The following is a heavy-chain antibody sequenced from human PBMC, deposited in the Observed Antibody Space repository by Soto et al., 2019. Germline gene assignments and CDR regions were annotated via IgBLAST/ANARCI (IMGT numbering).Heavy chain of an antibody. CDR1: LFTFSSYS. CDR2: ISSSSSYI. D-gene: IGHD6-13*01. Sequence: GWSLRLSCPPSLFTFSSYSMNWVPHDPFKWLEFVSSISSSSSYIYYADSVKGRFTISRDNAKNSLYLQMNSLRAEDTAVYYCARDLRSSWYGGRYYYYYMDVWGKGTTVTVSS. CDR3: ARDLRSSWYGGRYYYYYMDV. V-gene: IGHV3-21*01. J-gene: IGHJ6*03.